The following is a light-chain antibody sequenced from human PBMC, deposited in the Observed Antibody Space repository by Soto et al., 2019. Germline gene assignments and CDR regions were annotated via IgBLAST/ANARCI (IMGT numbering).Light chain of an antibody. V-gene: IGLV1-44*01. CDR3: AAWDDSLNGYV. CDR1: SSNIGSNS. J-gene: IGLJ1*01. Sequence: QSALTQPPSASGTPGQRVTISCSGSSSNIGSNSVNWYQQLPGTAPKLLIYRNNQWPSGVPDRFSGSKSGTSASLAISGPQSEDEADYYCAAWDDSLNGYVFGTGTKATVL. CDR2: RNN.